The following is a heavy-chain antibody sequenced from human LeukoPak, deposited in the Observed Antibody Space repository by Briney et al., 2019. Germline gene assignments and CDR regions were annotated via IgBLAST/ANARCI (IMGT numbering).Heavy chain of an antibody. CDR2: ISWNSGSI. D-gene: IGHD1-26*01. Sequence: PGGSLRLSCAASGFTFSSYSMNWVRQAPGKGLEWVSGISWNSGSIGYADSVKGRFTISRDNAKNSLYLQMNSLRAEDTALYYCAKGGGLSSPVDYWGQGTLVTVSS. V-gene: IGHV3-9*01. CDR1: GFTFSSYS. CDR3: AKGGGLSSPVDY. J-gene: IGHJ4*02.